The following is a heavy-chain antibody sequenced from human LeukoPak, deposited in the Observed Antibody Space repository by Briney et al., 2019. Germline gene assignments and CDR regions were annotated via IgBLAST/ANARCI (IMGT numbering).Heavy chain of an antibody. CDR2: IYYSGST. Sequence: SETLSLTCTVSGGSISSGDYYWSWIRQPPGEGLEWIGYIYYSGSTYYNPSLKSRVTISVDTSKNQFSLKLSSVTAADTAVYYCARAGIVVVPAATDYFDYWGQGTLVTVSS. CDR3: ARAGIVVVPAATDYFDY. D-gene: IGHD2-2*01. V-gene: IGHV4-30-4*08. J-gene: IGHJ4*02. CDR1: GGSISSGDYY.